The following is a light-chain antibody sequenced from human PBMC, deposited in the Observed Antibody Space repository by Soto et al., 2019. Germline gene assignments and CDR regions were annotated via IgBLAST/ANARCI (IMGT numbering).Light chain of an antibody. CDR1: QSVSSY. Sequence: EIVLTQSPATLSLSPGERATLSCRASQSVSSYLAWYQQKPGQAPRLLIYDASNRATGIPARFSGSGSGTDFTLTISSLEPEDFAVYYCQQRSNWPRGITFGQGTRRRL. CDR2: DAS. V-gene: IGKV3-11*01. CDR3: QQRSNWPRGIT. J-gene: IGKJ5*01.